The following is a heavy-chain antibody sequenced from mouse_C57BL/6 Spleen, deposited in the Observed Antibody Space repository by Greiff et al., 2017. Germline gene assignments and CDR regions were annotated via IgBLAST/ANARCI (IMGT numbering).Heavy chain of an antibody. J-gene: IGHJ4*01. CDR3: ARSYDYDGGYYAMDY. CDR2: IYPGSGST. D-gene: IGHD2-4*01. Sequence: QVQLQQPGAELVKPGASVKMSCTASGYTFTSYWITWVKQRPGQGLEWIGDIYPGSGSTNYNEKFKSKATLTVDTSSSTAYMQLSSLTSEDSAVYYCARSYDYDGGYYAMDYWGQGTSVTVSS. V-gene: IGHV1-55*01. CDR1: GYTFTSYW.